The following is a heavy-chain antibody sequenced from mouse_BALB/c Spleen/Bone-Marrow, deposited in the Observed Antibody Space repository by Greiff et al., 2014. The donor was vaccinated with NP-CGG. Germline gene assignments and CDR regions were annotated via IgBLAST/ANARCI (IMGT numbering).Heavy chain of an antibody. V-gene: IGHV1-80*01. CDR3: ARWYRDPHFAMDY. CDR2: IYPGDGDT. Sequence: QVQLQQSGAELVRPGSSVKISCKASGYAFSSYWMNWVKQRPGQGLEWIGQIYPGDGDTNYNGNFKDKATPTVDRSSSTAFMQLSSLTSEDSAVYFCARWYRDPHFAMDYWGPGTSVTVSS. CDR1: GYAFSSYW. D-gene: IGHD2-14*01. J-gene: IGHJ4*01.